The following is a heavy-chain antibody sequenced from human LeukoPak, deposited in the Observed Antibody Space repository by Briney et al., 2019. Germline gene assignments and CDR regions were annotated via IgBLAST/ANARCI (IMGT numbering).Heavy chain of an antibody. CDR1: GFTFGDYA. Sequence: GGSLRLSCTASGFTFGDYAMSWVRQAPGKGREWVGFIRSKAYGGTTEYAASVKGRFAISRDDSKSIAYLQMNSLKTEDTAVYYCTRNRAAAADYYFDYWGQGTLVTVSS. V-gene: IGHV3-49*04. CDR2: IRSKAYGGTT. D-gene: IGHD6-13*01. CDR3: TRNRAAAADYYFDY. J-gene: IGHJ4*02.